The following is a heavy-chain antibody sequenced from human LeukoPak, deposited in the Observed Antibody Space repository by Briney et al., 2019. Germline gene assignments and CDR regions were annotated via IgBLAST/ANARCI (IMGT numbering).Heavy chain of an antibody. D-gene: IGHD3-10*01. CDR3: ARQYYYGSGSCFPFDY. V-gene: IGHV3-33*01. J-gene: IGHJ4*02. Sequence: PGRSLRLSCAASGFTFSSYGMHWVRQAPGKGLEWVAVIWYDGSNKYYADSVKGRFTISRDNSKNTLYLQMNSLRAEDTAVYYCARQYYYGSGSCFPFDYWGQGTLVTVSS. CDR1: GFTFSSYG. CDR2: IWYDGSNK.